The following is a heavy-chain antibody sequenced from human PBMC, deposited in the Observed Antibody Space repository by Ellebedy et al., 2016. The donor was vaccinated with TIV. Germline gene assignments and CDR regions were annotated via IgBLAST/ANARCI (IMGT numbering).Heavy chain of an antibody. CDR1: GGTFSSYA. V-gene: IGHV1-69*06. Sequence: SVKVSXXASGGTFSSYAISWVRQAPGQGLEWMGGIIPIFGAPKYAQKFQGRVTITADKSTSTTYMELSSLRSEDTAVYYCAREAGHDYSNSGIWGQGTTVTVSS. CDR2: IIPIFGAP. D-gene: IGHD4-11*01. CDR3: AREAGHDYSNSGI. J-gene: IGHJ6*02.